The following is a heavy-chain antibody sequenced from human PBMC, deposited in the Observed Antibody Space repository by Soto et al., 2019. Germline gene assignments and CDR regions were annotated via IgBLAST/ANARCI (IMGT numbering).Heavy chain of an antibody. D-gene: IGHD3-16*01. CDR1: GYTFTSYG. Sequence: QVQLVQSGAEVKKPGASVKVSCKASGYTFTSYGISWVRQAPGQGLEWMGWISAYNGNTNYAQKLQGRVTMTTDTSTSTANRELRSLGSEATAVYYRARDRGGDGMDVWGQGTTVTVSS. V-gene: IGHV1-18*01. J-gene: IGHJ6*02. CDR2: ISAYNGNT. CDR3: ARDRGGDGMDV.